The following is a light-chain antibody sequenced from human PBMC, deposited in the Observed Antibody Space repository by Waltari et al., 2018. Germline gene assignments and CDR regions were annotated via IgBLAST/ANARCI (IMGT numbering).Light chain of an antibody. Sequence: DIVMTQSPESLAVSLCERAKIHCKPSHNVLYRSNNKNYLTWYQQKPGQPPKLLIFWTATQESAVPDRISSSGSGADVTLLISSLQADDVAVYYCQQYYTTPHTFGQGTKLEIK. CDR1: HNVLYRSNNKNY. J-gene: IGKJ2*01. CDR2: WTA. V-gene: IGKV4-1*01. CDR3: QQYYTTPHT.